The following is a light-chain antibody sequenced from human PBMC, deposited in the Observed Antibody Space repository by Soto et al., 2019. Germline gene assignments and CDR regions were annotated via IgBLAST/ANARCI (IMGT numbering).Light chain of an antibody. CDR1: QDVSRY. CDR2: AAS. Sequence: DIQLTQSPSFLSASVGDRVTITCRASQDVSRYLAWYQQKTGKAPNLLIYAASTLRSGVPSRFSGSGSETEFTLTISSLQPEDVATYYCQQLNSYVFAFGPGTKVDIK. J-gene: IGKJ3*01. CDR3: QQLNSYVFA. V-gene: IGKV1-9*01.